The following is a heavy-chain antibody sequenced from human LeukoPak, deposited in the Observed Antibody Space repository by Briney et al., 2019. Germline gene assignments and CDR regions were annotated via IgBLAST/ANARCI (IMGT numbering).Heavy chain of an antibody. J-gene: IGHJ3*02. D-gene: IGHD5-18*01. CDR1: GFNVSSNY. Sequence: HPGGSLRLSCAASGFNVSSNYMSWVRQAPGKGLEWVSIIYGGGSTYYTDSVRGRFTISRDNSKNTLYLQMDSLRADDTAVYFCAGIQQWSWRSFDIWGQGTVVTVSS. CDR3: AGIQQWSWRSFDI. CDR2: IYGGGST. V-gene: IGHV3-53*01.